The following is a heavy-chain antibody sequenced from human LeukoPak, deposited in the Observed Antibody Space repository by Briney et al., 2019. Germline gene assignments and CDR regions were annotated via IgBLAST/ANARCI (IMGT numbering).Heavy chain of an antibody. CDR1: GFTFSSYG. J-gene: IGHJ4*02. V-gene: IGHV3-7*01. CDR3: ARDVSYYYGSESHSYFDY. D-gene: IGHD3-10*01. Sequence: GGSLRLSCAASGFTFSSYGMHWVRQAPGKGLEWVANIKQDGSEKYYVDSVKGRFTISRDNAENSLYLQMNSLRAEDTAVYYCARDVSYYYGSESHSYFDYWGQGTLVTVSS. CDR2: IKQDGSEK.